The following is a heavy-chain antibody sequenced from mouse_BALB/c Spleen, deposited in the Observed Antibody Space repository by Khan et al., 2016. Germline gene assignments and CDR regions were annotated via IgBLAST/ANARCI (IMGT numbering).Heavy chain of an antibody. D-gene: IGHD2-14*01. J-gene: IGHJ2*01. CDR3: ARYRGYDGYVDY. CDR1: GDSITSGY. Sequence: EVQLQESGPSLVKPSQTLSLTCSVTGDSITSGYWNWIRKFPGNKLEYMGYVSHSGSTYYNPSLKSRISITRDTSKNQYYLQLNSVTTEDTATYYCARYRGYDGYVDYWGRGTTLTVSS. V-gene: IGHV3-8*02. CDR2: VSHSGST.